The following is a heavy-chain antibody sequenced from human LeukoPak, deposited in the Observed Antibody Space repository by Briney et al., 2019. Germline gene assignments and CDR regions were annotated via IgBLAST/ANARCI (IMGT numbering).Heavy chain of an antibody. Sequence: GGSLRLSCAASGFTFSSYGMTWVRQAPGKGLEWVSAISGSGGSTYYADSVKGRFTISRDDSKNTLSLQMNSLRVEDTAVYYCARDLAWGAFDYWGQGTLVTVSS. J-gene: IGHJ4*02. CDR3: ARDLAWGAFDY. D-gene: IGHD7-27*01. V-gene: IGHV3-23*01. CDR1: GFTFSSYG. CDR2: ISGSGGST.